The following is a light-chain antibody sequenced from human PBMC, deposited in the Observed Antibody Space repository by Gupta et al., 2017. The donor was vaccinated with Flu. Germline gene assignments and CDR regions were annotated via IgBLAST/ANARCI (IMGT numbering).Light chain of an antibody. V-gene: IGKV3-20*01. Sequence: ILFTQYPGSLSLSPGERASLSCRASPSVSSSYLAWYQQKPGQAPRLLIYGASNRATGIPDRFSGSGSGTDFTLTISRLEPEDFAVYYCQQYGSSPRTFGQGTKVEIK. CDR1: PSVSSSY. J-gene: IGKJ1*01. CDR3: QQYGSSPRT. CDR2: GAS.